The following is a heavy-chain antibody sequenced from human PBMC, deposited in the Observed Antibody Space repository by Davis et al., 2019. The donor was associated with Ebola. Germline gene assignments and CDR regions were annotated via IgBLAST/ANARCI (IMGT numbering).Heavy chain of an antibody. D-gene: IGHD3-22*01. CDR1: GFTFSNAW. J-gene: IGHJ6*02. Sequence: GESLKISCAASGFTFSNAWMNWVRQAPGKGLEWVGRIKSKTDGGTTDYAAPVKGRITISRDDSKNTLYLQMNSLKTEDTAVYYCTTGAKYYYDSSGYYYRYYYYGMDVWGQGTTVTVSS. V-gene: IGHV3-15*07. CDR3: TTGAKYYYDSSGYYYRYYYYGMDV. CDR2: IKSKTDGGTT.